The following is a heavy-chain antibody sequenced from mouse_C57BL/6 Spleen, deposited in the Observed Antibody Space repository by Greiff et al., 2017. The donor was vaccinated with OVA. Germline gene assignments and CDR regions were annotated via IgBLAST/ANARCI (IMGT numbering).Heavy chain of an antibody. V-gene: IGHV1-42*01. Sequence: EVQLVESGPELVKPGASVKISCKASGYSFTGYYMNWVKQSPEKSLEWIGEINPSTGGTTYNQKFKAKATLTVDKSSSTAYMQLKSLTSEDSAVYYCARSCGTGGLDWYFDVWGTGTTVTVSS. CDR1: GYSFTGYY. D-gene: IGHD3-3*01. J-gene: IGHJ1*03. CDR3: ARSCGTGGLDWYFDV. CDR2: INPSTGGT.